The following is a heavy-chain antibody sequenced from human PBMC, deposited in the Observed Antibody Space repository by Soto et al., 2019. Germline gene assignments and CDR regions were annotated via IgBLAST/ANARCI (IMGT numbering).Heavy chain of an antibody. CDR2: ISAYNGNT. D-gene: IGHD3-10*01. CDR1: GYTFTSYG. V-gene: IGHV1-18*01. Sequence: QVQLVQSGAEVKKPGASVKVSCKASGYTFTSYGISWVRQAPGQGLEWMGWISAYNGNTNYAQKLKGRATMTTDTSRSTAYMELRSLRSDDTAVYYCARGARHLLVWFGELYRDPYGMDVWGQGTTVTVSS. CDR3: ARGARHLLVWFGELYRDPYGMDV. J-gene: IGHJ6*02.